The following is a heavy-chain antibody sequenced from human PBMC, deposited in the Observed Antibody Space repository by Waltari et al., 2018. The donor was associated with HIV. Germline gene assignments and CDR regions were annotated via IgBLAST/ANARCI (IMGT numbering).Heavy chain of an antibody. CDR1: GFTVSDYY. J-gene: IGHJ6*02. CDR2: ISSSGSTR. D-gene: IGHD3-3*01. CDR3: ARALGRFLEWSNGMDV. V-gene: IGHV3-11*01. Sequence: QVQLVASGGGLVKPGGSLQLACAASGFTVSDYYTSWIGQAPGKGLEWVSYISSSGSTRYYADSVKGRFTISRDNAKNTLYLQMNSLRAEDTAEYYCARALGRFLEWSNGMDVWGQGTTVTVSS.